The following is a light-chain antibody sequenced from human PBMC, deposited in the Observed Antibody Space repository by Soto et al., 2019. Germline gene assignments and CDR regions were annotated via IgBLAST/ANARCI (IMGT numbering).Light chain of an antibody. CDR2: EVT. CDR3: SSYTSSSSHVV. J-gene: IGLJ2*01. CDR1: SGDIGGYNY. Sequence: QSALTQPASVSGSPGQSITISCTGTSGDIGGYNYVSWYQQHPGKAPKLLISEVTNRPSGVSNRFSGSKSGNTASLTVSGLQAEDEADYYCSSYTSSSSHVVFGGGTKLTVL. V-gene: IGLV2-14*01.